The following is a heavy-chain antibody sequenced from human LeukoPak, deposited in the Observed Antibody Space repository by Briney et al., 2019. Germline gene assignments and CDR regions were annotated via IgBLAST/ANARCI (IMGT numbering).Heavy chain of an antibody. J-gene: IGHJ4*02. CDR2: ISSGSGTI. V-gene: IGHV3-48*02. CDR1: GFTFSSHS. CDR3: ATSGGTLGPTNYFAY. D-gene: IGHD3-16*01. Sequence: GGSLRLSCEVSGFTFSSHSTNWVRQAPGKGLEWVSYISSGSGTIYYADSVKGRFTIARDDAKNSLYLQMSSLRDEDTAVYYCATSGGTLGPTNYFAYWGQGTLVTVSS.